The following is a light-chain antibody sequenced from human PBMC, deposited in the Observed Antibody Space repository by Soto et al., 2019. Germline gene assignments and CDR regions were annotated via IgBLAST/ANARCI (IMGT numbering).Light chain of an antibody. CDR3: QHRDNWPLT. V-gene: IGKV1-39*01. J-gene: IGKJ4*01. CDR1: QIINRY. Sequence: IQMTQSPTSLSASVGDRVTITCRASQIINRYLSWYQHRPGKAPNLLIHSASTLHGGVPVRFSGAGSGTEFTLTISSLEPEDFAIYYCQHRDNWPLTFGGGTKVDI. CDR2: SAS.